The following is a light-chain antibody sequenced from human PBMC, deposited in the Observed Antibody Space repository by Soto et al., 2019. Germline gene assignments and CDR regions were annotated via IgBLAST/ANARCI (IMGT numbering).Light chain of an antibody. CDR3: QQYGGSPIT. J-gene: IGKJ5*01. Sequence: EIVLTQSPATLSLSPGERATLSCRASQSVSSYLAWYQQKPGQAPRLLIYDASNRATGIPARFSGSGSGTDFTLTISSLEPEDFAVYYCQQYGGSPITFGQGTRLEIK. V-gene: IGKV3-11*01. CDR1: QSVSSY. CDR2: DAS.